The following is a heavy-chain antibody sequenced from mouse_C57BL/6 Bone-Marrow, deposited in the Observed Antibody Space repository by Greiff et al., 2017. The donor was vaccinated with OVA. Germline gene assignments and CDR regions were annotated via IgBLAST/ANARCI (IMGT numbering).Heavy chain of an antibody. CDR2: IYPRSGNT. D-gene: IGHD1-1*01. CDR3: ARWNYGSSYEYFDV. J-gene: IGHJ1*03. Sequence: QVQLQQSGAELARPGASVKLSCKASGYTFTSYGISWVKQRTGQGLEWIGEIYPRSGNTYYNEKFKGKATLTADKSSSTAYMELRSLTSEDSAVYFCARWNYGSSYEYFDVWGTGTTVTVSS. CDR1: GYTFTSYG. V-gene: IGHV1-81*01.